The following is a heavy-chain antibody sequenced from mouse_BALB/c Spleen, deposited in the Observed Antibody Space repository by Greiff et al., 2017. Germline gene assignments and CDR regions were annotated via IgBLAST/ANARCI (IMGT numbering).Heavy chain of an antibody. D-gene: IGHD2-4*01. V-gene: IGHV5-4*02. CDR3: ARGYDYDDAMDY. Sequence: DVMLVESGGGLVKPGGSLKLSCAASGFTFRDYYLYWVRQTPEKRLEWVATISDGGSYTYYPDSVKGRFTISRDNAKNNLYLQMSSLKSEDTAMYYGARGYDYDDAMDYWGQGTSVTVSS. CDR2: ISDGGSYT. CDR1: GFTFRDYY. J-gene: IGHJ4*01.